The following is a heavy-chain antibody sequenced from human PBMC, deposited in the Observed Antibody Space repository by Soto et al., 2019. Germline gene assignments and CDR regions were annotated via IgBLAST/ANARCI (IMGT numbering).Heavy chain of an antibody. CDR3: AKAIPGQKGATFDY. V-gene: IGHV3-23*01. CDR2: IGGSGGST. CDR1: GFTFSSYA. J-gene: IGHJ4*02. Sequence: EVQLLESGGGLVQPGGSLGLSCAASGFTFSSYAMTWVRQAPGKGLEWVSAIGGSGGSTYYAGSVKGRFTISRDNSKNTLYLQMNSLRVEDTAVYYCAKAIPGQKGATFDYWGQGTLVTVSS. D-gene: IGHD2-21*01.